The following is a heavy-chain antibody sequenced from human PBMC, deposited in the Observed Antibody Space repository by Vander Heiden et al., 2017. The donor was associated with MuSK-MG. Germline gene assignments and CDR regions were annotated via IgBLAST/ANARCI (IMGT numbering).Heavy chain of an antibody. CDR2: VSTGGGST. V-gene: IGHV3-23*01. Sequence: EVQLLVSGGGLVQPGGSLRLSCVASGFTFNNFAMAWVRQAPGKGLEWVSGVSTGGGSTYYADSVRGRFTISRDNSKNTLYLQMSSLRTEDTAIYYCAKRVAEASYYFDYWGQGTLVTVSS. CDR3: AKRVAEASYYFDY. J-gene: IGHJ4*02. D-gene: IGHD6-13*01. CDR1: GFTFNNFA.